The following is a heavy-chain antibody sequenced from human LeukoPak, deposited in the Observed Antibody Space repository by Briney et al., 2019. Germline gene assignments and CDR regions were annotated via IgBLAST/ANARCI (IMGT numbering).Heavy chain of an antibody. CDR3: AKDRSCSRGSCSSPLDY. CDR1: GFNFGDYA. D-gene: IGHD2-15*01. CDR2: ITGDGGAT. J-gene: IGHJ4*02. Sequence: SGGSLRLSCAASGFNFGDYAMHWVRQAPGKGLEWVSLITGDGGATSHAASVKGRFTISRDNSRNSLYLQMNSLRTEDTAFYYCAKDRSCSRGSCSSPLDYWGQGTLVTVSS. V-gene: IGHV3-43*02.